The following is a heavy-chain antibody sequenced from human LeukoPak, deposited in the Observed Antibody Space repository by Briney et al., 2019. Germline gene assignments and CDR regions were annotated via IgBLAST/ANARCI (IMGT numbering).Heavy chain of an antibody. J-gene: IGHJ4*02. V-gene: IGHV4-59*08. CDR1: GGSISSYY. D-gene: IGHD3-3*01. CDR3: ARQPPVLRFLEWSYYFDY. CDR2: IYYSGST. Sequence: SETLSLTCTVSGGSISSYYWSWIRQPPGKGLEWIGYIYYSGSTNYNPSLKSRVTISVDTSKNQFSLKLSSVTAADTAVYYCARQPPVLRFLEWSYYFDYWGQGTLVTVSS.